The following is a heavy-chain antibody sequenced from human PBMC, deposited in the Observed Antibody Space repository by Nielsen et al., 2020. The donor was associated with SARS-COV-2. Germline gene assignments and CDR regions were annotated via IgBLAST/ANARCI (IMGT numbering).Heavy chain of an antibody. D-gene: IGHD2-2*02. CDR2: VYYTGST. CDR1: GGSISSTFHY. J-gene: IGHJ3*01. V-gene: IGHV4-39*01. CDR3: ARNVVVVPAAIKMSAFDL. Sequence: GSLRLSCTVSGGSISSTFHYWGWIRQPPGKGLELIGSVYYTGSTFYNPSLKSRVTISRDTSKNQLSLKLTSVTAADTAVYYCARNVVVVPAAIKMSAFDLWGQGTLVTVSS.